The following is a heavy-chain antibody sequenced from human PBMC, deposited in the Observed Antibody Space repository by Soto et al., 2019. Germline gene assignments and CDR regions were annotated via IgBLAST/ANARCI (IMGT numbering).Heavy chain of an antibody. Sequence: QVQLVQSGAEVNMPGSSVKVSCKASGGTFSIYTITWVRQAPGQGLEWMGGFIPIFGTTKYAQKFQGRVTIXVDXSXTRAYMEVGSLTSEDTSVYYCARHETSSYSPGWFDPWGQGTLVTVSS. V-gene: IGHV1-69*08. CDR1: GGTFSIYT. CDR2: FIPIFGTT. CDR3: ARHETSSYSPGWFDP. D-gene: IGHD3-10*01. J-gene: IGHJ5*02.